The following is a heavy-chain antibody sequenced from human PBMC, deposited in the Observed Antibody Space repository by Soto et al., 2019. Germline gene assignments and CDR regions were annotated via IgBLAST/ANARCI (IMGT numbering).Heavy chain of an antibody. J-gene: IGHJ6*02. CDR1: GFTLSNYE. CDR3: STLPSGSLYYCKCTDV. CDR2: TNSRGSMV. V-gene: IGHV3-48*03. Sequence: AGSLRLSCEASGFTLSNYEMKWVRHAPGKGLEWIAYTNSRGSMVYYVDSEIGRFTISRDNAKNSLYLQMXRLRADDTAVYYCSTLPSGSLYYCKCTDVWSRGTRVAVSS. D-gene: IGHD3-10*01.